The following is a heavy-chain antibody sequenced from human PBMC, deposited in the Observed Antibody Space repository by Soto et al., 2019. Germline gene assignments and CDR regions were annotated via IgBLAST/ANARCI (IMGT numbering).Heavy chain of an antibody. V-gene: IGHV4-34*01. CDR2: INHSGST. CDR3: ARSWVIAYFDY. Sequence: LSLTCAVYGGSFSDNYWSWIRQPPGKGLEWIGEINHSGSTNYNPSLKSRVTISIDTSKNHFSLNLSSVTAADTAVYYCARSWVIAYFDYWGQGTLVTVSS. CDR1: GGSFSDNY. J-gene: IGHJ4*02. D-gene: IGHD3-22*01.